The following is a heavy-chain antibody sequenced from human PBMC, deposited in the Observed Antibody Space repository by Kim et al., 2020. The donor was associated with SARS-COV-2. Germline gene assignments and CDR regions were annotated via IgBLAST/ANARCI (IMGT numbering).Heavy chain of an antibody. D-gene: IGHD3-3*01. Sequence: TDYAEPVKGRFTISRDDSKNTLYLQMKSLKTEDTDGEYCTTYYEFWIRDYWGQGTLVTVSS. V-gene: IGHV3-15*01. CDR2: T. CDR3: TTYYEFWIRDY. J-gene: IGHJ4*02.